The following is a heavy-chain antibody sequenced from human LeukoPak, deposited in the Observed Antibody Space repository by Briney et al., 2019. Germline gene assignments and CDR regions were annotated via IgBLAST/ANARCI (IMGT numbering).Heavy chain of an antibody. D-gene: IGHD6-6*01. CDR2: ISAYNGNT. CDR1: GYTFTSYG. Sequence: ASVKVSCKASGYTFTSYGISWVRQAPGQGLEWIGWISAYNGNTNYAQKLQGRVTMTTDTSTSTAYMELRSLRSDDTAVYYCARDRRYSSSSTRFDPWGQGTLVTVSS. J-gene: IGHJ5*02. V-gene: IGHV1-18*01. CDR3: ARDRRYSSSSTRFDP.